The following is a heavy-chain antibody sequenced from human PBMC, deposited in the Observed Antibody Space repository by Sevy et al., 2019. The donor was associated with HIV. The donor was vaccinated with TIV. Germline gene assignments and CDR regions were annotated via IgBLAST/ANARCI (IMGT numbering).Heavy chain of an antibody. Sequence: GGFLRLSCAASGFTFSTYNMNWVRQAPGKGLEWVSSIWSSSSCIYYADSVKGRFTISRDNAKNSLYLQMNSLKVEDTAVYYCARDRTYGSFIDYWGQGTLVTVSS. CDR3: ARDRTYGSFIDY. CDR1: GFTFSTYN. J-gene: IGHJ4*02. V-gene: IGHV3-21*01. D-gene: IGHD3-10*01. CDR2: IWSSSSCI.